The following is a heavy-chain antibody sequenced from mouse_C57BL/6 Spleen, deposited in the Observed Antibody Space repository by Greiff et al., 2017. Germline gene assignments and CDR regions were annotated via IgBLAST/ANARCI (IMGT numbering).Heavy chain of an antibody. CDR3: ARGGYDKGAWFAY. J-gene: IGHJ3*01. CDR2: ISDGGSYT. Sequence: EVKLVESGGGLVKPGGSLKLSCAASGFTFSSYAMSWVRQTPEKRLEWVATISDGGSYTYYPDNVKGRFTISRDNAKNNLYLQMSHLKSEDTAIYYCARGGYDKGAWFAYWGQGTLVTVSA. CDR1: GFTFSSYA. V-gene: IGHV5-4*03. D-gene: IGHD2-2*01.